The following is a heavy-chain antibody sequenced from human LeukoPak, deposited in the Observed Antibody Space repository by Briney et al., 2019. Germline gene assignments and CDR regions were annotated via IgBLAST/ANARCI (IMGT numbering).Heavy chain of an antibody. CDR1: GFTFGDYA. CDR2: IRSKAYGGTT. J-gene: IGHJ4*02. D-gene: IGHD2-2*01. CDR3: TRVPICSSTSCYDY. Sequence: GGSLRLSCTASGFTFGDYAMSWFRQAPGKGLEWVGFIRSKAYGGTTEYAASVKGRFTISRDDSKSIAYLQMNSLKTEDTAVYYCTRVPICSSTSCYDYWGQGTLVTVSS. V-gene: IGHV3-49*03.